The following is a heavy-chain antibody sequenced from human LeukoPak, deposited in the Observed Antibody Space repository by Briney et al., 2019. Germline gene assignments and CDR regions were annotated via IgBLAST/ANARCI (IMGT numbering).Heavy chain of an antibody. Sequence: GGSLRLSCAASGFTFSSYGMHWVRQAPGKGLEWVAVIWYDGSNKYYTDSVRGRFTISRDNSKNTLYLQMNGLRAEDTAVYYCARDFLGSGSSPFDYWGQGALVTVSS. D-gene: IGHD3-10*01. J-gene: IGHJ4*02. CDR2: IWYDGSNK. V-gene: IGHV3-33*01. CDR3: ARDFLGSGSSPFDY. CDR1: GFTFSSYG.